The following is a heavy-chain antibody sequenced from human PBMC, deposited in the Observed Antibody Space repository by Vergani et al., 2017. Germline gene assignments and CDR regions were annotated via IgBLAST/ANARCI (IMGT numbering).Heavy chain of an antibody. CDR1: GFTFSSYS. J-gene: IGHJ4*02. CDR3: AREPPPERIFVVIIIVGYFAY. Sequence: EVQLVESGGGLVKPGGSLRLSCAASGFTFSSYSMNWVRQAPGKGLEWVSSISSSSSYIYYAVSVKGRFTISRDNAKNSLYLQMNSLRAEDTAVYYCAREPPPERIFVVIIIVGYFAYWGQGSLVTVS. D-gene: IGHD3-3*01. V-gene: IGHV3-21*01. CDR2: ISSSSSYI.